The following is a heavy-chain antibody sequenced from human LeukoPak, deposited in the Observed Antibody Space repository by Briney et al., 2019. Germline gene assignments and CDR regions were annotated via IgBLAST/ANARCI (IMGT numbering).Heavy chain of an antibody. D-gene: IGHD6-19*01. CDR1: GFTFSSYW. V-gene: IGHV3-7*01. J-gene: IGHJ3*02. Sequence: GGSLRLSCAASGFTFSSYWMNWVRQAPGKGLEWVANIKQDGSEKYYVDSVKGRFTISRDNAKNSLYLQMNSLRVDDTAVYYCARALQWLATDAFDIWGQGIMVTVSS. CDR2: IKQDGSEK. CDR3: ARALQWLATDAFDI.